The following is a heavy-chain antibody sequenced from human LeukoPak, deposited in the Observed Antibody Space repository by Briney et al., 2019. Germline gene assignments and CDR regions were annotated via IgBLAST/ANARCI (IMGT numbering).Heavy chain of an antibody. J-gene: IGHJ1*01. CDR2: ISGSGGST. CDR3: AKDRDCSGGSCRSEYFQH. Sequence: GGSLRLSCAASGFTFRSYAMSWVRQAPGKGLEWVSGISGSGGSTYYADSVKGRFTISRDNSKNTLYLQMNSLRAEDTAVYYCAKDRDCSGGSCRSEYFQHWGQGTLVTVSS. CDR1: GFTFRSYA. D-gene: IGHD2-15*01. V-gene: IGHV3-23*01.